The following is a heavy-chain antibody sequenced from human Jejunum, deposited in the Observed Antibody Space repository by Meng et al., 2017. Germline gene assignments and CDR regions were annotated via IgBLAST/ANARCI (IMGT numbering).Heavy chain of an antibody. CDR2: ISSSGVYI. CDR1: GFTFSRYT. Sequence: GESLKISCAASGFTFSRYTMNWVRQAPGKGLEWVSSISSSGVYIYNADSVKGRFTISRDNAKNSLYLQMNSLRAEDTAVYYCARDARYGMGNSYKSAYVGMDVWGQGTTVTVSS. J-gene: IGHJ6*02. D-gene: IGHD3-10*01. CDR3: ARDARYGMGNSYKSAYVGMDV. V-gene: IGHV3-21*01.